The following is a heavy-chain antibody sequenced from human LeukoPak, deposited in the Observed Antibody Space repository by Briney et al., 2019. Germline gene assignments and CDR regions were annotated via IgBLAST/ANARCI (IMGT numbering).Heavy chain of an antibody. Sequence: GGALRLSCGASGFAFSSYAMSWVRHAPGKGLEWVSVISGSGGSTYYAYSAKGRFTISRDNSKNTLYLQVNSLRAEDTAVYYCAKDPRFCSGSSCSSEAYYFDCWGQGTLVSVSS. CDR1: GFAFSSYA. D-gene: IGHD2-2*01. CDR2: ISGSGGST. CDR3: AKDPRFCSGSSCSSEAYYFDC. V-gene: IGHV3-23*01. J-gene: IGHJ4*02.